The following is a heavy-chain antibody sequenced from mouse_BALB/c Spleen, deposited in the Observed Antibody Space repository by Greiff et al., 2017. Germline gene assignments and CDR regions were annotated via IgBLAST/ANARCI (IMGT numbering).Heavy chain of an antibody. CDR3: ARSTVVAKDY. CDR1: GYAFTNYL. Sequence: QVQLQQSGAELVRPGTSVKVSCTASGYAFTNYLIEWVEQRPGQGLEWIGVINPGSGGTNYNEKFKGKATLTADKSSSTAYMQLSSLTSDDSAVYYCARSTVVAKDYWGQGTTLTVSS. D-gene: IGHD1-1*01. V-gene: IGHV1-54*01. J-gene: IGHJ2*01. CDR2: INPGSGGT.